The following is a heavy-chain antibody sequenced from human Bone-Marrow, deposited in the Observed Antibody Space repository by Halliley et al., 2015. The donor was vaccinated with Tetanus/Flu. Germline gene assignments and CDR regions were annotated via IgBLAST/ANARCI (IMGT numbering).Heavy chain of an antibody. Sequence: ISSSGATTFYADSVKGRFTISRDNSKNTLYLQMNGLRADDTAVYYCAKDHVVVLTDIRGSFDYWGQGTLVTVSS. V-gene: IGHV3-23*01. D-gene: IGHD2-21*02. J-gene: IGHJ4*02. CDR2: ISSSGATT. CDR3: AKDHVVVLTDIRGSFDY.